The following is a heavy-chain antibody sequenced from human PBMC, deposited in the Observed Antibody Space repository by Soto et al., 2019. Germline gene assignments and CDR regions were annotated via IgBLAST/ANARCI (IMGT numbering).Heavy chain of an antibody. CDR3: AHRGYGNYPRDNWFDP. D-gene: IGHD4-17*01. Sequence: SGPTLVNPTQTLTLTCTFSGFSLTTAGAGVGWIRQPPGKALEWLALIYWNGDSRYSPSLKSRLTITKDTSKNQVVLRMTNADPVDAATYYCAHRGYGNYPRDNWFDPWGQGILVTVSS. CDR1: GFSLTTAGAG. J-gene: IGHJ5*02. CDR2: IYWNGDS. V-gene: IGHV2-5*01.